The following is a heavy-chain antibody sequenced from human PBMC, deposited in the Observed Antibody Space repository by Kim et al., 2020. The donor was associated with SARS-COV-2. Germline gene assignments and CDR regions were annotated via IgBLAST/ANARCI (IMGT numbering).Heavy chain of an antibody. J-gene: IGHJ3*02. CDR3: AKDRIDYDSSGLDAFDI. V-gene: IGHV3-33*06. Sequence: VKGRFTISRDNSKNTLYLQMNSLRAEDTAVYYCAKDRIDYDSSGLDAFDIWGQGTMVTVSS. D-gene: IGHD3-22*01.